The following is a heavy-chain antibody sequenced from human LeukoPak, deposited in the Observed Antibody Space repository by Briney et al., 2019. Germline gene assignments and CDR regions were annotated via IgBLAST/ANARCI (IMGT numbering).Heavy chain of an antibody. D-gene: IGHD2-21*01. Sequence: GGSLRLSCAASGFTFSDYYMSWIRQAPGKGLEWVSYISFSGSTIYYADSVKGRFTISRDNAKNSLYLQMNSLRAEDTALYYCARAGLVSKSFDYWGQGTLVTVSS. CDR3: ARAGLVSKSFDY. J-gene: IGHJ4*02. CDR2: ISFSGSTI. CDR1: GFTFSDYY. V-gene: IGHV3-11*01.